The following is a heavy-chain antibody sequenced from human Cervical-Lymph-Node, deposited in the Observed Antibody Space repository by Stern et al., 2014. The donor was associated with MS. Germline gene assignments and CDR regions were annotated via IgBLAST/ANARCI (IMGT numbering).Heavy chain of an antibody. CDR3: ARHDGWLPHY. CDR2: IYYSGTT. Sequence: QVQLVQSGPGLVKPSETLSLTCSVSGGSISRSTYYWGWIRQPPGKGLEWIGSIYYSGTTYYNPSLKSRVTIDTSKNPLSLRLNSVTAADTAVYYCARHDGWLPHYWSQGTLVTVSS. J-gene: IGHJ4*02. CDR1: GGSISRSTYY. V-gene: IGHV4-39*01. D-gene: IGHD5-12*01.